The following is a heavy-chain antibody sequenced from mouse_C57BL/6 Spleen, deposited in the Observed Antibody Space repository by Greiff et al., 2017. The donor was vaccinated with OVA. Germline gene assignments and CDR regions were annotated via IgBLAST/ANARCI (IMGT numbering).Heavy chain of an antibody. CDR3: TRASTEDAMDY. D-gene: IGHD1-1*01. CDR2: ISSGGDYI. Sequence: EVKLEESGEGLVKPGGSLKLSCAASGFTFSSYAMSWVRQTPEKRLEWVAYISSGGDYIYYADTVKGRFTISRDNARNTLYLQMSSLKSEDTAMYYCTRASTEDAMDYWGQGTSVTVSS. CDR1: GFTFSSYA. J-gene: IGHJ4*01. V-gene: IGHV5-9-1*02.